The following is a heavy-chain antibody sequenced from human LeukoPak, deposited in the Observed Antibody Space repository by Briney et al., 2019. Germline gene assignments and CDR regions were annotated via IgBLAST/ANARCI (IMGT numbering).Heavy chain of an antibody. CDR3: AKDPQGGTMIVVPYY. CDR2: ISGSGGST. CDR1: GFTFSSYG. V-gene: IGHV3-23*01. J-gene: IGHJ4*02. Sequence: PGGSLRLSCAASGFTFSSYGMSWVRQAPGKGLEWVSAISGSGGSTYYADSVKGRFTISRDNSRNTLYLQMNSLRAEDTAVYYCAKDPQGGTMIVVPYYWGQGTLVTVSS. D-gene: IGHD3-22*01.